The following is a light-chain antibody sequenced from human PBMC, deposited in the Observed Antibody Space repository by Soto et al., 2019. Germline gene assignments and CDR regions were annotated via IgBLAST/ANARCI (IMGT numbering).Light chain of an antibody. V-gene: IGKV3-20*01. CDR3: QQYGSSPMYT. CDR1: QSVSSNS. CDR2: VAS. Sequence: EIVLTQSPGTLSLSPGERAILSCRASQSVSSNSLAWYQHKPGQAPRLLIYVASSRATGIPDRFSGSGSGTDFTLNISRLEPEDFAVYYCQQYGSSPMYTFGQGTKLEIK. J-gene: IGKJ2*01.